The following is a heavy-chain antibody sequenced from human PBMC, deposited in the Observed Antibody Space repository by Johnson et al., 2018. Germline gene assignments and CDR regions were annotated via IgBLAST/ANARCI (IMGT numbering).Heavy chain of an antibody. V-gene: IGHV3-23*04. D-gene: IGHD2-15*01. CDR1: GFTFSSYA. CDR3: AKDPYVSGGSCYALLGYYYYYGMDV. J-gene: IGHJ6*02. CDR2: ISGSGGST. Sequence: VQLVQSGGGLVKPGGSLRLSCAASGFTFSSYAMSWVRQAPGKGLEWVSAISGSGGSTYYADSVKGRFTISRDNSKNTLYLQMNSLRAEDTAVYYCAKDPYVSGGSCYALLGYYYYYGMDVWGQGTTVTVSS.